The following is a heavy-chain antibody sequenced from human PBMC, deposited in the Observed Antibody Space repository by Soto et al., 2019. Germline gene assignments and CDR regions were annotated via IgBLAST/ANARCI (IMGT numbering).Heavy chain of an antibody. CDR3: ARQEVVPAAMFNYYYGMDV. CDR2: IYPGDSDT. D-gene: IGHD2-2*01. J-gene: IGHJ6*02. Sequence: PGESLKISCKGSGYSFTSYWIGWVRQMPGKGLEWMGIIYPGDSDTRYSPSFQGQVTISADKSISTAYLQWSSLKASDTAMYYRARQEVVPAAMFNYYYGMDVWGQGTTVTVSS. CDR1: GYSFTSYW. V-gene: IGHV5-51*01.